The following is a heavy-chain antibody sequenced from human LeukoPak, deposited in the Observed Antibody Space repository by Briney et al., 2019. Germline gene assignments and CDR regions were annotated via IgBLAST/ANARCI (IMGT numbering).Heavy chain of an antibody. D-gene: IGHD6-19*01. CDR2: ISSSGSVK. V-gene: IGHV3-48*03. CDR3: TRDGGGWSFDY. Sequence: PGGSLRLSCAASGFTFSSYVMHWVRQAPGKGLEWVSYISSSGSVKYNADSVKGRFTISRDNAKNSVYLQMNTLKAEDTAIYYCTRDGGGWSFDYWGQGTLVTVSS. CDR1: GFTFSSYV. J-gene: IGHJ4*02.